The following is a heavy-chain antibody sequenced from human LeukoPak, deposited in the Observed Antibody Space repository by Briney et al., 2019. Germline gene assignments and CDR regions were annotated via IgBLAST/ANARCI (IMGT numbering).Heavy chain of an antibody. CDR2: MNPNSGNT. Sequence: GASVKVSCKASGYTFTSYDINWVRQATGQGLEWMGWMNPNSGNTGYAQKFQGRVTMTRNNSKSTAYMELSSLRSEDTAVYYCARGRCSGGSCYLHFDYWGQGTLVTVSS. CDR3: ARGRCSGGSCYLHFDY. D-gene: IGHD2-15*01. V-gene: IGHV1-8*01. J-gene: IGHJ4*02. CDR1: GYTFTSYD.